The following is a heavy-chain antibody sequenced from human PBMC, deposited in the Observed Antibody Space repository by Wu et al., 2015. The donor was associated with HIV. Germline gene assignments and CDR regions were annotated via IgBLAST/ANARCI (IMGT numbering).Heavy chain of an antibody. CDR2: ISAYNGYT. D-gene: IGHD2-2*01. J-gene: IGHJ4*02. CDR3: ARVAPYCGTTKCYSDS. V-gene: IGHV1-18*01. CDR1: GYTFTSFG. Sequence: QVQLVQSGAEVKKPGASVKVSCKASGYTFTSFGISWVRQAPGQGLEWMGWISAYNGYTNYAQNLQGRVTMTTDTSTSTASMELRSLRSDDTAVYYCARVAPYCGTTKCYSDSWGQGTLVTVSS.